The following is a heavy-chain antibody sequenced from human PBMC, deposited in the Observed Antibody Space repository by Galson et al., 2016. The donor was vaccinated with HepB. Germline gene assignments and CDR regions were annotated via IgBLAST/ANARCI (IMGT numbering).Heavy chain of an antibody. CDR2: ISSNGDFI. Sequence: SLRLSCAASGLSFSTFSMNWVRQAPGQGLEWLSSISSNGDFINYADSVKGRVTISRDNSNNTLYLQMTSLSPEDTAVYYCAREGAEMAVAGTAFDYWGQGTLVTVSS. J-gene: IGHJ4*02. CDR3: AREGAEMAVAGTAFDY. V-gene: IGHV3-21*01. D-gene: IGHD6-19*01. CDR1: GLSFSTFS.